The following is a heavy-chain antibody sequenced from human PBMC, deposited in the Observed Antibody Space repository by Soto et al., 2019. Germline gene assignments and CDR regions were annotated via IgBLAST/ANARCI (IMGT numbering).Heavy chain of an antibody. J-gene: IGHJ4*02. D-gene: IGHD7-27*01. Sequence: GGSLRLSCAASGFTVSSNYMSWVRQAPGKGLEWVSVIYSGGSTYYADSGKGRFTISRHNSKNTLYLQMNSLRAEDTAVYYCARVEVGKGGNYFDYWGQGTLVTVSS. CDR2: IYSGGST. CDR3: ARVEVGKGGNYFDY. CDR1: GFTVSSNY. V-gene: IGHV3-53*04.